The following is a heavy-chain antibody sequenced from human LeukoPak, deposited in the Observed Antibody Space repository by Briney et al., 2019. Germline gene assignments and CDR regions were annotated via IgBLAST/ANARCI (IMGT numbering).Heavy chain of an antibody. CDR1: GFTFSSYA. V-gene: IGHV3-23*01. CDR3: AKIGTPEREPFDY. CDR2: ISGGGGST. D-gene: IGHD1-26*01. J-gene: IGHJ4*02. Sequence: GGSLRLSCAASGFTFSSYAMSWVRQAPGKGLEWVSAISGGGGSTYYADSVKGRLTISRDNSKNTLYLQMNSLGAEDTAVYYCAKIGTPEREPFDYWGQGTLVTVSS.